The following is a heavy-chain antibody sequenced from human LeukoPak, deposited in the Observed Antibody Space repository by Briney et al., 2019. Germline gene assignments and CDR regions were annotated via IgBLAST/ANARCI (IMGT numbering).Heavy chain of an antibody. CDR3: ARGGHSSGWYGTLDY. Sequence: ASVKVSCKASGYTFTSYAMHWVRQAPGQRLEWMGWINAGNGNTKYSQKFQGRVTITRDTSASTAYMELSSLRSEDTAVYYCARGGHSSGWYGTLDYWGQGTLVTVSS. CDR2: INAGNGNT. J-gene: IGHJ4*02. V-gene: IGHV1-3*01. CDR1: GYTFTSYA. D-gene: IGHD6-19*01.